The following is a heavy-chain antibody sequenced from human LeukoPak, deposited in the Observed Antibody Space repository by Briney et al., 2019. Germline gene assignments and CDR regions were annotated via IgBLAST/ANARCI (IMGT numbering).Heavy chain of an antibody. J-gene: IGHJ4*02. CDR1: GFTFSSYG. CDR3: AKDRGQLVLDE. D-gene: IGHD6-6*01. Sequence: GGSLRLSCAASGFTFSSYGMHWVRQAPGKGLEWVAVISYDGSNTYYADSVKGRFNISRDNSKNTLYLQMSSLRAEDTTVYYCAKDRGQLVLDEWGQGSLVTVSS. V-gene: IGHV3-30*18. CDR2: ISYDGSNT.